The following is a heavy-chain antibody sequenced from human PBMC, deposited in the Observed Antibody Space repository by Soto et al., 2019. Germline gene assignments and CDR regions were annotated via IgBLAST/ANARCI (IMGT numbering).Heavy chain of an antibody. CDR3: ARHGPAHSLDL. Sequence: QMQLQESGPGLVEPSGTLSLTCVVSSGSISSGSWWSWVRQPPGKGLEWIGEIFHAGNTNYNASPRSRLTMYMHKYKGGLYFKLSSVNEADPDVYYCARHGPAHSLDLWGQGTLVTVSS. V-gene: IGHV4-4*02. D-gene: IGHD2-15*01. CDR2: IFHAGNT. J-gene: IGHJ4*02. CDR1: SGSISSGSW.